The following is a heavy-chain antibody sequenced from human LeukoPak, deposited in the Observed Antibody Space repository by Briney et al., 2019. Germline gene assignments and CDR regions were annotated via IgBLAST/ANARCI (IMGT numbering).Heavy chain of an antibody. CDR1: GFTFSTYA. Sequence: GGSLRLSCAASGFTFSTYAMSWARQAPGKGLEWVSAFSGSGFNTYYADSVKGRFTISRDNSKNTLYLQMSSLRTEDTAVYYCAKDDGDYAKGYYFDYWGQGTLVTVSS. CDR3: AKDDGDYAKGYYFDY. J-gene: IGHJ4*02. CDR2: FSGSGFNT. D-gene: IGHD4-17*01. V-gene: IGHV3-23*01.